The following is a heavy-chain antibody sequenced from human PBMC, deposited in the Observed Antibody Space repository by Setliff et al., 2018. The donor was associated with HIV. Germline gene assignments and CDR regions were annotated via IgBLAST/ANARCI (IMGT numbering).Heavy chain of an antibody. CDR2: INAGNGNT. J-gene: IGHJ6*03. CDR1: GYTFTSYA. V-gene: IGHV1-3*01. CDR3: ARDRFGDPYYYYYMDV. Sequence: GASVKVSCKASGYTFTSYAMHWVRQAPGQRLEWMGWINAGNGNTKYSQKFQGRVTITRDTSASTAYMELSSLRSEDTAVYYCARDRFGDPYYYYYMDVWGKGTTVTVS. D-gene: IGHD3-16*01.